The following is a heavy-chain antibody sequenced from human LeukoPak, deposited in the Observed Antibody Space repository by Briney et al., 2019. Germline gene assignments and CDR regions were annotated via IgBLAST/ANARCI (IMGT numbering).Heavy chain of an antibody. CDR3: ARDYYGSGSYYEGPFDP. D-gene: IGHD3-10*01. CDR1: GGTFSSYT. CDR2: IIPIFGTA. Sequence: SVKVSCKASGGTFSSYTISWVRQAPGQGLEWMGGIIPIFGTANYAQKFQGRVTITADESTSTAYMELSSLRSEDTAVYYCARDYYGSGSYYEGPFDPWGQGTLVTVSS. J-gene: IGHJ5*02. V-gene: IGHV1-69*01.